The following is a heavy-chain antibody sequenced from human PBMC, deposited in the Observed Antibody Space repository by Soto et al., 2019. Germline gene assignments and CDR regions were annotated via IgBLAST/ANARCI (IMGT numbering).Heavy chain of an antibody. CDR1: GFSLSTSAVG. J-gene: IGHJ2*01. V-gene: IGHV2-5*02. CDR3: AHRGYSSSGDYGYFDL. CDR2: IYWDDDK. D-gene: IGHD6-13*01. Sequence: QITLKESGPTLVKPTQTLTLTCTFSGFSLSTSAVGVGWIRQPPGKALEWLALIYWDDDKRYSPSLKTRLTITTDTSKNQVVLTKTDMDPVDTATYYCAHRGYSSSGDYGYFDLWGRGTLVTVSS.